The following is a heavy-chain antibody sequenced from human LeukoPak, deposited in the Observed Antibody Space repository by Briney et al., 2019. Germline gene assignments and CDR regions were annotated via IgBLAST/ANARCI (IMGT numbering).Heavy chain of an antibody. CDR1: GFIFSNYG. V-gene: IGHV3-48*02. J-gene: IGHJ4*02. D-gene: IGHD6-13*01. CDR3: ARHSSSWTLDY. CDR2: ISSSSTTI. Sequence: PGGSLRLSCAASGFIFSNYGMNWVRQAPGKGLEWVSYISSSSTTIFYADSVKGRFTISRDKAKNSLSLQVNSLRDEDTAVYYCARHSSSWTLDYWGRGTLVTVSS.